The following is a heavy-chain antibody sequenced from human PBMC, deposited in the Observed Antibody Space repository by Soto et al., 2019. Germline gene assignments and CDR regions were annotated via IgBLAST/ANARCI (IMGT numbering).Heavy chain of an antibody. CDR1: GYTFTNYG. J-gene: IGHJ4*02. CDR2: FNPANRNT. Sequence: QVQLVQSGAEVKRPGTSVKVSCKVSGYTFTNYGINWVRQAPGQGLEWVGWFNPANRNTNYAQKSQDRVSMTTDTSTNTAYMELRGLRSDDTAVYYCARVRFGDPFDFWGQGTLVTVSS. V-gene: IGHV1-18*01. CDR3: ARVRFGDPFDF. D-gene: IGHD2-21*02.